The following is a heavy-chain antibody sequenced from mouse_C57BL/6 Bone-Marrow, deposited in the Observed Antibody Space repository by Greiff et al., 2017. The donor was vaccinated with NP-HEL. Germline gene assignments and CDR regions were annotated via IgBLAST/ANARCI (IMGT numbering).Heavy chain of an antibody. D-gene: IGHD1-1*01. CDR1: GFNIKDYY. J-gene: IGHJ1*03. CDR3: TSDYYGSSHWYFDV. CDR2: IDPEDSDT. Sequence: VQLQQSGAELVRPGASVKLSCTASGFNIKDYYMHWVKQRPEQGLEWIGRIDPEDSDTEYAPKFQGKATMTADTSSNTAYLQLSSLTSEDTAVYYCTSDYYGSSHWYFDVWGTGTTVTVSS. V-gene: IGHV14-1*01.